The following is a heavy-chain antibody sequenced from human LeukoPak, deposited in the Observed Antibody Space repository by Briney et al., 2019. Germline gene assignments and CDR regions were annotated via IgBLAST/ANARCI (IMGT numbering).Heavy chain of an antibody. CDR2: IYHSGNT. D-gene: IGHD5-18*01. V-gene: IGHV4-4*02. CDR1: GGSISSSNC. J-gene: IGHJ4*02. CDR3: ARATIQLWGQETAVFDY. Sequence: SETLSLTCAVSGGSISSSNCWSWVRQPPGKGLEWIGEIYHSGNTKYNPSLKSRVTISVDRSKNQFSLKLSSVTAADTAVYYCARATIQLWGQETAVFDYWGQGTLVTVSS.